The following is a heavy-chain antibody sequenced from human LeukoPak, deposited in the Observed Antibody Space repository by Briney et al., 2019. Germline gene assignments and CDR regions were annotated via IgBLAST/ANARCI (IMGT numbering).Heavy chain of an antibody. J-gene: IGHJ2*01. D-gene: IGHD3-10*01. Sequence: SETLSLTCAVYGGSFSDNYWSWIRQSPGQGLEWLGEINHRETTNYNAALKNRLTISVDTSKNQISLRMTSMTAADTAFYYCARGRNSYGGGYWYFDLWGRGTLVSVSS. V-gene: IGHV4-34*01. CDR1: GGSFSDNY. CDR2: INHRETT. CDR3: ARGRNSYGGGYWYFDL.